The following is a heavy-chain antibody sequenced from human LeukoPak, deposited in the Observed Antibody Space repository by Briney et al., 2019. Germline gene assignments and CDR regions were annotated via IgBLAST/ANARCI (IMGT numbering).Heavy chain of an antibody. CDR1: GFTFSSYG. V-gene: IGHV3-30*18. J-gene: IGHJ6*02. CDR2: ISYDGSNK. D-gene: IGHD3-22*01. Sequence: PGRSLRLSCAATGFTFSSYGMHWVRQAPGKGREGGAVISYDGSNKYYADSVKGRFTISRDNSKNTLYLQMNSLRAEDTAVYYCAKDRYYDSSGYPYYGMDVWGQGTTVTVSS. CDR3: AKDRYYDSSGYPYYGMDV.